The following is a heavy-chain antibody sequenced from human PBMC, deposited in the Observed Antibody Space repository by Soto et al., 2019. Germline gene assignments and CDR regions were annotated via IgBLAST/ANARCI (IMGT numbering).Heavy chain of an antibody. CDR1: GYSFPSYW. V-gene: IGHV5-10-1*01. Sequence: EVQLVQSGAEVKKPGESLRISCQGSGYSFPSYWLTWMRQMPGEGLEWMGRIDPSDSYTSYSPSFQGHVTISADRSISTAYLQWSSLNASDTAMYYCTRDVVREFYFDYWGQGTPVTVSS. CDR2: IDPSDSYT. CDR3: TRDVVREFYFDY. J-gene: IGHJ4*02. D-gene: IGHD3-10*01.